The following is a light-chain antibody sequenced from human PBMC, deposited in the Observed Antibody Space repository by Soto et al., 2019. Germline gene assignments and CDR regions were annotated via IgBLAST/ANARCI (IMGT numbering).Light chain of an antibody. Sequence: DIQMTQSPSSLSASVVDRVTITCPASQDISNCLNWYQQKPGRAPKLLIYDASKLETGVPSRFSGGGSGTDFTFTISSLQPEDIGKDYCQQCDTLPFPFGPGTKVDIK. V-gene: IGKV1-33*01. CDR2: DAS. CDR1: QDISNC. CDR3: QQCDTLPFP. J-gene: IGKJ3*01.